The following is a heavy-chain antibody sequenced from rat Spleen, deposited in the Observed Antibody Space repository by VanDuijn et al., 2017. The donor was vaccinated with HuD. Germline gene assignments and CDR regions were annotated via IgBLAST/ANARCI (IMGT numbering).Heavy chain of an antibody. CDR3: ARHSRTTRVRYWYFDF. V-gene: IGHV5-29*01. Sequence: EVQLVESGGGLVQPGRSLKLSCAASGFTFSDYGMAWVRQAPTKGLEWVATISYGDSSGHSSTYYRDSVKGRFTISRDNAKSTLSLQMDGLRSEDTATYYCARHSRTTRVRYWYFDFWGPGTMVTVSS. CDR1: GFTFSDYG. J-gene: IGHJ1*01. CDR2: ISYGDSSGHSST. D-gene: IGHD1-4*01.